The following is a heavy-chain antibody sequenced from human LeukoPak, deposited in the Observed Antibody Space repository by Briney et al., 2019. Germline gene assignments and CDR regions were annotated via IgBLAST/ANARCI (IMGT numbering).Heavy chain of an antibody. CDR3: AKIGLELSGYYD. Sequence: QPGGSLRLSCEASGFTFNTYAIYWVRQAPGKGLEWVSGICGSGGCTYYADSVKGRFTISRDNSKNTLYLQMNSLRAEDTAVYYCAKIGLELSGYYDWGQGTLVTVSS. CDR1: GFTFNTYA. J-gene: IGHJ4*02. V-gene: IGHV3-23*01. D-gene: IGHD3-3*01. CDR2: ICGSGGCT.